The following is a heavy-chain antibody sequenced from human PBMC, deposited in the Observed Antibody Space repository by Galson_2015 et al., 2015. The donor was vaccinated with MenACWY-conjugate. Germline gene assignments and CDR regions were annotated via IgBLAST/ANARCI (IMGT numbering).Heavy chain of an antibody. J-gene: IGHJ4*02. CDR3: ARGGSYSLDY. D-gene: IGHD1-26*01. Sequence: SYWIAWVRQMPGKGLEWMGIIYPGDSDTRYSPSFRGQVTISADKSIRTAYLQWSSLKASDSAMYYCARGGSYSLDYWGQGTLVTVSS. CDR1: SYW. V-gene: IGHV5-51*01. CDR2: IYPGDSDT.